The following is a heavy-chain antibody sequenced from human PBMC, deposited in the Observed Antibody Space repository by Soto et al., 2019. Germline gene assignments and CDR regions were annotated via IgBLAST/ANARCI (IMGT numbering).Heavy chain of an antibody. D-gene: IGHD3-16*02. V-gene: IGHV3-30*03. CDR3: ARAVDMITFGGVIAEYNWFDP. J-gene: IGHJ5*02. Sequence: GGSLRLSCAASGFTFSSYGMHWVRQAPGKGLEWVAVISYDGSNKYYADSVKGRFTISRDNSKNTLYLQMNSLRAEDTAVYYCARAVDMITFGGVIAEYNWFDPWGQGTLVTVS. CDR1: GFTFSSYG. CDR2: ISYDGSNK.